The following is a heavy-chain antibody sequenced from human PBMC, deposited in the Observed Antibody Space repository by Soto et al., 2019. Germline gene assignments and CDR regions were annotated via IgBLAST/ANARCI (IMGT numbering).Heavy chain of an antibody. V-gene: IGHV1-2*02. D-gene: IGHD3-22*01. Sequence: QVQLVQSGAEVKKPGASVKVSCKASGYTFTGYYMHWVRQAPGQGLEWMGWINPNSGGTNYAQKFQGRVTMTRDTSISPAYMELSRLRSDDTAVYYCAREPPGYYYDSSGYFDYWGQGTLVTVSS. CDR1: GYTFTGYY. J-gene: IGHJ4*02. CDR2: INPNSGGT. CDR3: AREPPGYYYDSSGYFDY.